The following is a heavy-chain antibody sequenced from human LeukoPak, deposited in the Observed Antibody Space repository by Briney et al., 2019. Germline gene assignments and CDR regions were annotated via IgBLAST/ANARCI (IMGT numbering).Heavy chain of an antibody. CDR3: ARDRGGQTFDY. Sequence: ASVKVSCEASGGTFSSYAISWVRQAPGQGLEWMGGIIPIFGTANYAQKFQGRVTITADKSTSTAYMELRSLRSDDTAVYYCARDRGGQTFDYWGQGPLVTVSS. CDR2: IIPIFGTA. J-gene: IGHJ4*02. CDR1: GGTFSSYA. V-gene: IGHV1-69*06. D-gene: IGHD3-10*01.